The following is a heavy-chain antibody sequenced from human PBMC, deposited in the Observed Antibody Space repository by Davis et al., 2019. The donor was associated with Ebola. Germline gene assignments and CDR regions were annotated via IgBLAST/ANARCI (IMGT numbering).Heavy chain of an antibody. J-gene: IGHJ4*02. V-gene: IGHV3-21*01. CDR2: ISSSSSYI. D-gene: IGHD1-26*01. CDR1: GFTFSDYY. CDR3: ARVLPSGSYGQSVDY. Sequence: PGGSLRLSCAASGFTFSDYYMNWVRQAPGKGLEWVSSISSSSSYIYYADSVKGRFTISRDNAKNSLYLQMNSLRAEDTAVYYCARVLPSGSYGQSVDYWGQGTLVTVSS.